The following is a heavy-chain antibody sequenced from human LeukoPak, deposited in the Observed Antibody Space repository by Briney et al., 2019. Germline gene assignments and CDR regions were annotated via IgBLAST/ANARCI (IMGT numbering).Heavy chain of an antibody. V-gene: IGHV3-30*02. CDR3: ARSRYWNFDAFDI. J-gene: IGHJ3*02. CDR1: GFTFSSYG. CDR2: IRYDGSNK. D-gene: IGHD1-7*01. Sequence: PGGSLRLSCAASGFTFSSYGMHWVRQAPGKGLEWVAFIRYDGSNKYYADSVKGRFTISRDNAKNSLYLQINSPRAEDTAFYYCARSRYWNFDAFDIWGQGTVVTVSS.